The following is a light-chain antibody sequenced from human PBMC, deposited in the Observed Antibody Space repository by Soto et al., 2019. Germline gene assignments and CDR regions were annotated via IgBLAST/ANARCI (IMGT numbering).Light chain of an antibody. V-gene: IGKV3-15*01. J-gene: IGKJ1*01. CDR1: QSVSSN. Sequence: EIVMTQSPATLSVSPGERATLSCRASQSVSSNLAWYQQKPGQAPRLLIYGASTRATGIPARFSGSGSGTEFTLTISSLQSEDFAVCYCQQYNNWPRAFGKGTKVEIK. CDR3: QQYNNWPRA. CDR2: GAS.